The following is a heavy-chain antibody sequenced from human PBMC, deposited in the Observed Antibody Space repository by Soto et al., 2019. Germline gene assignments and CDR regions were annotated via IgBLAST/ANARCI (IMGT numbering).Heavy chain of an antibody. J-gene: IGHJ4*02. CDR3: ARSGDNYNRLDY. Sequence: GGSLRLSCEGSGFTFSDYYISWIRQAPGKGLEWISYSSNSGTFSRYADSVKGRFSISRDNTKNLLYLQMNSLRAEDTAVYYCARSGDNYNRLDYWGQGTPVTVSA. CDR1: GFTFSDYY. CDR2: SSNSGTFS. D-gene: IGHD1-1*01. V-gene: IGHV3-11*06.